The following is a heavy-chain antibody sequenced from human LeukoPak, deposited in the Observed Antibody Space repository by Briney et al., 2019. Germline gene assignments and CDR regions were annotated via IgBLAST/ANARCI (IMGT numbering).Heavy chain of an antibody. V-gene: IGHV4-39*01. CDR3: ARHVELGAHAAHRMAFDI. D-gene: IGHD1-26*01. Sequence: SETLSLTCTVSGGSISSSSYYWGWMRHPPGQGLEWIGSIYYSGSTYYNPSLKSRVTISVDTSKNQFSLKLSSVTAADTAVYYCARHVELGAHAAHRMAFDIWGQGTMVTVSS. CDR1: GGSISSSSYY. CDR2: IYYSGST. J-gene: IGHJ3*02.